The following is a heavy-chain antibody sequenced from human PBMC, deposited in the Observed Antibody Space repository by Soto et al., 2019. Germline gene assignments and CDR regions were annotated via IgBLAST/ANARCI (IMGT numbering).Heavy chain of an antibody. CDR3: TRGLSSSSF. J-gene: IGHJ4*02. CDR2: ISSDGSST. V-gene: IGHV3-74*01. Sequence: EVQLGESGGGLVQPGGSLRLSCAASGFTFSSYGMHWVRQAAGKGLVWVSRISSDGSSTIYADSVEGRFTISRDNAKNTVYLQMNSLRAEDTAMYYCTRGLSSSSFWGQGTLVTVSS. CDR1: GFTFSSYG. D-gene: IGHD6-6*01.